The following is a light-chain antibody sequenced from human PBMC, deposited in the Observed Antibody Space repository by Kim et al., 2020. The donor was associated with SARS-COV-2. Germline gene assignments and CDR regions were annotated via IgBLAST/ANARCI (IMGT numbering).Light chain of an antibody. Sequence: QSALTQPASVSGSPGQSITISCTGTSSDVGGYNYVSWYKQHPGKAPKLLIYVVTKRPSGVSDRFSGSKSDNTASLTISGLQAEDEAIYYCSSYGRGNTWVFGGGTKLTVL. CDR2: VVT. V-gene: IGLV2-14*01. CDR1: SSDVGGYNY. CDR3: SSYGRGNTWV. J-gene: IGLJ3*02.